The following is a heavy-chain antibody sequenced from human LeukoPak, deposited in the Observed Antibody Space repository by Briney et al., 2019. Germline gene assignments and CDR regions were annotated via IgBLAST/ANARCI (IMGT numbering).Heavy chain of an antibody. Sequence: PGGSRRLSCAASGFTFSSYAMSWVRQAQGKGLEWVSAISGSGGSTYYADSVKGRFTISRDNSKNTLYLQMNSLRAEDTAVYYCAKVGGSGIYGMDVWGQGTTVTVSS. CDR2: ISGSGGST. CDR3: AKVGGSGIYGMDV. V-gene: IGHV3-23*01. J-gene: IGHJ6*02. D-gene: IGHD3-10*01. CDR1: GFTFSSYA.